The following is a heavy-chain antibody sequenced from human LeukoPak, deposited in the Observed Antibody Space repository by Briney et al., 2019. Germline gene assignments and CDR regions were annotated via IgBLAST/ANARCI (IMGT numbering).Heavy chain of an antibody. D-gene: IGHD2-2*02. J-gene: IGHJ4*02. V-gene: IGHV3-30*02. CDR1: GFTFSSYG. CDR2: IRYDGSNK. Sequence: GGSLRLSCAASGFTFSSYGMHWVRQAPGKGLEWVAFIRYDGSNKYYADSVKGRFTISRDNSKNTLYLQMNSLRAEDTAVYYCAKGYCSSTSCYTVVDYWGQGTLVTVSS. CDR3: AKGYCSSTSCYTVVDY.